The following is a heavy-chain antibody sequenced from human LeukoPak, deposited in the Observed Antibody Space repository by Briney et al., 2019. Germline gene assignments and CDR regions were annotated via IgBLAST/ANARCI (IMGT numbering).Heavy chain of an antibody. Sequence: GASVKVSCKASGGTFSSYAISWVRQAPGQGLEWMGGIIPIFGTANYAQKFQGRVTITADESTSTAYMELSSLRSEDTAVYYCARVVVGAIGRELCDAFDIWGQGTMVTVSS. D-gene: IGHD1-26*01. CDR2: IIPIFGTA. CDR3: ARVVVGAIGRELCDAFDI. J-gene: IGHJ3*02. V-gene: IGHV1-69*13. CDR1: GGTFSSYA.